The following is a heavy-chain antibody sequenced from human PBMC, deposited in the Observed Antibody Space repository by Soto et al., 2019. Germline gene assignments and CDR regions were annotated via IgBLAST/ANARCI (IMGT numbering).Heavy chain of an antibody. CDR2: IYYSGST. Sequence: SETLSLTCTVSGGSISSGGYYWSWIRQHPGKGLEWIGYIYYSGSTYYNPSLKSRVTISVDTSKNQFSLKLSSVTAADTAVYYCARDRGIAAAGTYYYGMDVWGQGTTVTVSS. V-gene: IGHV4-31*03. CDR3: ARDRGIAAAGTYYYGMDV. J-gene: IGHJ6*02. CDR1: GGSISSGGYY. D-gene: IGHD6-13*01.